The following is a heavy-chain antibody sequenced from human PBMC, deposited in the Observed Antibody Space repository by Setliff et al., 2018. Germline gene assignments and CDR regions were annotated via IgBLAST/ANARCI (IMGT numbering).Heavy chain of an antibody. Sequence: GGSLRLSCAAPGFSFSDNYMSWIRQAPGKGLEWVAYISSSGISIDYADSVKGRFIISRDNAKNSLSLQMNSLRVEDTAVYYCFGAGTCSYWGQGALVTVSS. CDR3: FGAGTCSY. V-gene: IGHV3-11*04. D-gene: IGHD3-10*01. J-gene: IGHJ4*02. CDR1: GFSFSDNY. CDR2: ISSSGISI.